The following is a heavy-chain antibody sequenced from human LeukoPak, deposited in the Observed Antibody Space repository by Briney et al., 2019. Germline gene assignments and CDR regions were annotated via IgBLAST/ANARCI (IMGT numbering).Heavy chain of an antibody. CDR1: GFTFSSYG. CDR3: ARDPYSSGDFRFDY. CDR2: ISYDGSNK. D-gene: IGHD6-19*01. Sequence: PGGSLRLSCAASGFTFSSYGMHWVRQAPGKGLEWVAVISYDGSNKYYADSVKGRFTISRDNSKNTLYLQMNSLRAEDTALYYCARDPYSSGDFRFDYWGQGTLVTVSS. J-gene: IGHJ4*02. V-gene: IGHV3-30*03.